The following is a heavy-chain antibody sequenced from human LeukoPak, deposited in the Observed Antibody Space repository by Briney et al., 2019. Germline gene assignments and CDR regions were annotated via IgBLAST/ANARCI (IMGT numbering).Heavy chain of an antibody. V-gene: IGHV3-23*01. CDR1: GFTFSSYG. D-gene: IGHD6-19*01. Sequence: GGSLRLSCAASGFTFSSYGMSWVRQAPGKGLEWVSEISGSGGSTYYSDSVKGRFTISRDNSKNTLYLQMNSLRAEDTAVYYCAKGIDSSGWYEREYFQHWGQGTLVTVSS. CDR3: AKGIDSSGWYEREYFQH. J-gene: IGHJ1*01. CDR2: ISGSGGST.